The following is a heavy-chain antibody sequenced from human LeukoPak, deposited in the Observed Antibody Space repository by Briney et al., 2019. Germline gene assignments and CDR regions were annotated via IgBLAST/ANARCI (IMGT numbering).Heavy chain of an antibody. CDR3: ARGHHYYDSSAYYY. J-gene: IGHJ4*02. Sequence: PGGSLRLPCAASVFTFISYWMHWVLQAPGKGLVSVSRINSDGSTTSYAASVKGRFTISRDTAKNTLYLQMNSLRAEDTAVYYCARGHHYYDSSAYYYWGQGTLVTVSS. V-gene: IGHV3-74*01. D-gene: IGHD3-22*01. CDR2: INSDGSTT. CDR1: VFTFISYW.